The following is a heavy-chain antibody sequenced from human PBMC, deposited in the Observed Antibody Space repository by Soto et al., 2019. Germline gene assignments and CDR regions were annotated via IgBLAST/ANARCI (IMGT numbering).Heavy chain of an antibody. D-gene: IGHD3-16*01. CDR1: GFTFSSYS. Sequence: EVQLVESGGGLVQPGGSLRLSCAASGFTFSSYSMNWVRQAPGKGLEWVSYISSSGRTIYYADSVKGRFTISRDNAKNSRYMQRNSRRDEDTAVYYCARERPPYGASGGGLFDIWGQGTMVPFPS. CDR2: ISSSGRTI. CDR3: ARERPPYGASGGGLFDI. V-gene: IGHV3-48*02. J-gene: IGHJ3*02.